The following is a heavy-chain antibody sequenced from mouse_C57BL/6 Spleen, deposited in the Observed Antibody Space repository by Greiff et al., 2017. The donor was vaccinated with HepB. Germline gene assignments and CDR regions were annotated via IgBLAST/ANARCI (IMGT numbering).Heavy chain of an antibody. CDR3: ARDRDYSSYYFDY. V-gene: IGHV5-4*01. CDR1: GFTFSSYA. Sequence: EVMLVESGGGLVKPGGSLKLSCAASGFTFSSYAMSWVRQTPEKRLEWVATISDGGSYTYYPDNVKGRFTISRDNAKNNLYLQMSHLKSEDTAMYYGARDRDYSSYYFDYWGQGTTLTVSS. J-gene: IGHJ2*01. CDR2: ISDGGSYT. D-gene: IGHD1-1*01.